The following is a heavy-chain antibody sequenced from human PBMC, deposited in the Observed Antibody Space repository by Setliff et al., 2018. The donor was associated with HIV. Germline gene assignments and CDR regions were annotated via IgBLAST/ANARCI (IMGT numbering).Heavy chain of an antibody. Sequence: GASVKVSCKASGYTLTSNYMHWVRQAPGQGLEWMGWINTNNGNPTYAQGFTGRFVFSSDTSVRTAYLQIVGLKAEDTAVYFCARDDYANTDLDFWGPGTLVTVSS. CDR3: ARDDYANTDLDF. J-gene: IGHJ4*02. V-gene: IGHV7-4-1*01. CDR2: INTNNGNP. CDR1: GYTLTSNY. D-gene: IGHD4-17*01.